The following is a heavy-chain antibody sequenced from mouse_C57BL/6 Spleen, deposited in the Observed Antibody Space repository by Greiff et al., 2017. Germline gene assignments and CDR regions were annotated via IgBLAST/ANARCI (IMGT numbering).Heavy chain of an antibody. CDR1: GYSITSGYD. CDR2: ISYSGST. D-gene: IGHD2-2*01. J-gene: IGHJ3*01. V-gene: IGHV3-1*01. Sequence: VQLKQSGPGMVKPSQSLSLTCTVTGYSITSGYDWHWIRHFPGNKLEWMGYISYSGSTNYNPSLKSRISITHDTSKNHFFLQLNSVTTEDTATYYCARGGYDVEWLAYWGQGTLVTVSA. CDR3: ARGGYDVEWLAY.